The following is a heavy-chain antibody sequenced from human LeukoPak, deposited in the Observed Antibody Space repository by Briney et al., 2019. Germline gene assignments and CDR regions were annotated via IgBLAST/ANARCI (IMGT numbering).Heavy chain of an antibody. J-gene: IGHJ6*03. CDR1: GGSISSYY. Sequence: SETLSLTCTVSGGSISSYYWSWIRQPAGKGLEWIGRIYTTGSTNNNPSLKSRVTMSVDTSKNQFSLKLSSVTAADTAVYYCARETRGYCSSTSCYSYYYMDVWGKETTVTVSS. V-gene: IGHV4-4*07. CDR2: IYTTGST. D-gene: IGHD2-2*02. CDR3: ARETRGYCSSTSCYSYYYMDV.